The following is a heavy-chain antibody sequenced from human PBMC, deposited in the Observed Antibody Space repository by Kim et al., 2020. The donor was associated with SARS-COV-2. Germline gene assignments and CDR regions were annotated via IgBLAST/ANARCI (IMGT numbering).Heavy chain of an antibody. CDR3: ARDLPAVAGTIPDQH. CDR2: IWYDGSNK. Sequence: GGSLRLSCAASGFTFSSYGMHWVRQAPGKGLEWVAVIWYDGSNKYYADSVKGRFTISRDNSKNTLYLQMNSLRAEDTAVYYCARDLPAVAGTIPDQHWGQGTLVTVSS. CDR1: GFTFSSYG. V-gene: IGHV3-33*01. J-gene: IGHJ1*01. D-gene: IGHD6-19*01.